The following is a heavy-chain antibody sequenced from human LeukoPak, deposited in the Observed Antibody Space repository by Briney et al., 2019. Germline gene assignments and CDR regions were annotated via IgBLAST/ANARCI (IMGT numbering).Heavy chain of an antibody. CDR2: IKQDGSEK. D-gene: IGHD3-16*01. Sequence: GGSLRLSCAVSGFTFSAYWMSWVRQAPGKGLEWVANIKQDGSEKYYVDSVKGRFTISRDNAKNSLYLQMNSLRAEDTAVYYCARGFGRPWGQGTLVTVSS. V-gene: IGHV3-7*01. CDR3: ARGFGRP. CDR1: GFTFSAYW. J-gene: IGHJ5*02.